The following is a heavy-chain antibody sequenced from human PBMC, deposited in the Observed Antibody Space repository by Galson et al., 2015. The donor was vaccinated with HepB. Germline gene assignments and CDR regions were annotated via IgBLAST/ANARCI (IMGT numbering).Heavy chain of an antibody. CDR1: GYTFTGYY. Sequence: SVKVSCKASGYTFTGYYMHWARQAPGQGLEWMGRINPNSGGTNYAQKFQGRVTMTRDTSISTAYMELSRLRSDDTAVYYCARGSLVADYYYGMDVWGQGTTVTVSS. V-gene: IGHV1-2*06. J-gene: IGHJ6*02. CDR2: INPNSGGT. CDR3: ARGSLVADYYYGMDV. D-gene: IGHD5-12*01.